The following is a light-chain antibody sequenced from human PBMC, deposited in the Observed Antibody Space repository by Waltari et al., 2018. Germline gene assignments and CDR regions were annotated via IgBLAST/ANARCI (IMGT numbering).Light chain of an antibody. CDR3: QQYYTTPRT. CDR1: QSVFFPSIDKHY. V-gene: IGKV4-1*01. Sequence: DIVMTQSPDFLAVSLGERATINCRSSQSVFFPSIDKHYLAWFQQKPGQSPKLLIYWASTRQSGVPDRFSGSGSGTEFSLTIDNLQAEDVAVYYCQQYYTTPRTFGQGTKLEIK. J-gene: IGKJ2*01. CDR2: WAS.